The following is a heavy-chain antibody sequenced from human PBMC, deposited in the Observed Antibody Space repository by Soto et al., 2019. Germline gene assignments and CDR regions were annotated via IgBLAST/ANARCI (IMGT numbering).Heavy chain of an antibody. CDR2: LYWDDDK. CDR3: AYSPDGYTTDFYT. V-gene: IGHV2-5*02. Sequence: SGPTLVNPTQTLTLTCTFSGFSLSTRGVGVGWIRQPPGKALEWLALLYWDDDKGYSPSLKSRLTITKDTSKNQVVLTVTNMDPVDTATYYCAYSPDGYTTDFYTLGQRNLVPISS. D-gene: IGHD5-18*01. J-gene: IGHJ4*02. CDR1: GFSLSTRGVG.